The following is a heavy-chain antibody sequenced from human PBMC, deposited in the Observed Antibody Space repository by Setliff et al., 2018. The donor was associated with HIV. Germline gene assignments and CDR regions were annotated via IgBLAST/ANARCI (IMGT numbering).Heavy chain of an antibody. Sequence: ASVKVSCKDSGYTFTDYGMNWVRQAPGQGLEWMGWNSPYNGNTKFGQKLQGRVTMTTDTSTSTGYMELRSLRSDDTAMYYCARGGSLFTMTTHPFDIWGQGTMVTVSS. CDR3: ARGGSLFTMTTHPFDI. J-gene: IGHJ3*02. CDR1: GYTFTDYG. CDR2: NSPYNGNT. D-gene: IGHD3-22*01. V-gene: IGHV1-18*01.